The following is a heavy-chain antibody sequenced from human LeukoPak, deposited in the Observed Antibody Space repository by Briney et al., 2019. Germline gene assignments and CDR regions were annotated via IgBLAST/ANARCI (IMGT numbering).Heavy chain of an antibody. CDR1: CGSISSSSYY. D-gene: IGHD3-22*01. J-gene: IGHJ6*02. CDR2: NYYSGST. CDR3: ARQLPLYDSSGYIPNYYYGMDV. Sequence: PSEPLSLTCTVCCGSISSSSYYWRWIRQPPGKGLEGVGSNYYSGSTYYNPSLKNRITISVDTSKNQFSLKLSSVTAADTAVYYCARQLPLYDSSGYIPNYYYGMDVWGRETTVSVSS. V-gene: IGHV4-39*01.